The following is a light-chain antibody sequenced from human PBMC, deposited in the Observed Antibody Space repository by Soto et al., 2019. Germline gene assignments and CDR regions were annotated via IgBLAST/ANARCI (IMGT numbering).Light chain of an antibody. J-gene: IGKJ4*01. CDR2: DAS. V-gene: IGKV1-13*02. Sequence: AIQLTQSPSSLSASVGDRVTITCRASQGISSALAWYQQKPGKAPKLLIYDASGLESVVPSRFSGSGSATDFTLTSSRLHPEAFATYYCQQCKSFLTFGGGTKVEIK. CDR3: QQCKSFLT. CDR1: QGISSA.